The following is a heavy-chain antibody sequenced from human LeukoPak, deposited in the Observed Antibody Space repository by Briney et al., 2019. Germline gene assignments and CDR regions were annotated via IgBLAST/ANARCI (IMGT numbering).Heavy chain of an antibody. D-gene: IGHD6-13*01. J-gene: IGHJ4*02. CDR3: ARVSMLVYFDY. CDR2: ISSSGSTM. V-gene: IGHV3-48*03. CDR1: GFTFSSYE. Sequence: PGGSLRLSCAASGFTFSSYEMNWVRQAPGEGLEWVSYISSSGSTMYYAGSVKGRFTISRDNAKKSLFLLMNSLRAEDTAVYYCARVSMLVYFDYWGQGTLVTVSS.